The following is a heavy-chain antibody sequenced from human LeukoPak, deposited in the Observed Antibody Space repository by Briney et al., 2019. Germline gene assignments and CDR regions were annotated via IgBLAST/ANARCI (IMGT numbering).Heavy chain of an antibody. CDR2: IRYDGSNK. D-gene: IGHD3-10*01. V-gene: IGHV3-30*02. Sequence: GGSLRLSCGASGFTFSSYGMHWVRQAPGKGLEWVAFIRYDGSNKYYADSVKGRFTISRDNSKNTLYLQMNSLRAEDTAVYYCAKDGWELLWFGEPNEYYFDYWGQGTLVTVSS. CDR1: GFTFSSYG. J-gene: IGHJ4*02. CDR3: AKDGWELLWFGEPNEYYFDY.